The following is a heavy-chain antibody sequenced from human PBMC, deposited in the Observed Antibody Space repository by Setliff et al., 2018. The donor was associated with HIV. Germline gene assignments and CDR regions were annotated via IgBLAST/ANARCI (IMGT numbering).Heavy chain of an antibody. V-gene: IGHV4-59*01. CDR1: SDSIRFYY. J-gene: IGHJ4*02. Sequence: SETLSLTCTVSSDSIRFYYWTWIRQPPGKGLEWIGNVYYTGSTNYNPSLKSRITISIDTSKSQFSLKLTSVAAADTAVYYCARGGGSPSYGDYDYWGQGTLVTVSS. CDR3: ARGGGSPSYGDYDY. CDR2: VYYTGST. D-gene: IGHD4-17*01.